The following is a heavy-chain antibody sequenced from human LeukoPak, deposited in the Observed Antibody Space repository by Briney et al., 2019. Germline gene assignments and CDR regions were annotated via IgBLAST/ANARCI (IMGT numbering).Heavy chain of an antibody. CDR2: IYTSGST. CDR1: GGSISSGSYY. Sequence: PSETLSLTCTVSGGSISSGSYYWSWIRQPAGKGLEWIGRIYTSGSTNYNPSLKSRVTISVDTSKNQFSLKLSSVTAADTAVYYCARVPIPYYYYMDVWGKGTTVTISS. CDR3: ARVPIPYYYYMDV. D-gene: IGHD2-21*01. V-gene: IGHV4-61*02. J-gene: IGHJ6*03.